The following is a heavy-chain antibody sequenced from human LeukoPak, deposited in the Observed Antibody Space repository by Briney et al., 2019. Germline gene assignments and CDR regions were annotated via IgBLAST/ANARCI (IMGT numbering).Heavy chain of an antibody. CDR3: ARAPGPLDF. J-gene: IGHJ4*02. Sequence: GGSLRLSWAAAGFFFSIYGMHWVRQAPGKGLEWVAVIFSDGYTKYYADFVEDRFTISRDDSGNALYLGMSRLIPGDAGVYYCARAPGPLDFWGQGALLTVSS. V-gene: IGHV3-33*01. D-gene: IGHD3-10*01. CDR2: IFSDGYTK. CDR1: GFFFSIYG.